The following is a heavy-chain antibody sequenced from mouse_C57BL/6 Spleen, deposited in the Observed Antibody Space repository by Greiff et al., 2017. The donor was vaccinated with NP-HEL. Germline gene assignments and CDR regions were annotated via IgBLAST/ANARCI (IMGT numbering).Heavy chain of an antibody. Sequence: EVHLVESGPGLVKPSQSLSLTCSVTGYSITSGYYWNWIRQFPGNKLEWMGYISYDGSNNYNPSLKNRISITRDTSKNQFFLMLNSVTTEDTATYYCARELVATDYFDYWGQGTTLTVSS. V-gene: IGHV3-6*01. CDR2: ISYDGSN. CDR3: ARELVATDYFDY. D-gene: IGHD1-1*01. J-gene: IGHJ2*01. CDR1: GYSITSGYY.